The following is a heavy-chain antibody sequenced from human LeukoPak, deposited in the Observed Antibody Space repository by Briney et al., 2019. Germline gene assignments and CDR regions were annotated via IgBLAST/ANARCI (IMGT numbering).Heavy chain of an antibody. CDR3: ARVGRSSDY. CDR1: AYTFTNYD. D-gene: IGHD6-6*01. V-gene: IGHV1-18*01. Sequence: GASVNVSCKASAYTFTNYDINWVRQAPGPGLEWMGWISVYNGNTNYAQKLQGRVTITTDTSTSTAYMELRSLRSDDTAMYYCARVGRSSDYWGQGTLVTVSS. CDR2: ISVYNGNT. J-gene: IGHJ4*02.